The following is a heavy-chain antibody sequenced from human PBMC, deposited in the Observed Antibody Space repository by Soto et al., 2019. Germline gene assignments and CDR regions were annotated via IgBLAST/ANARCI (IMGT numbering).Heavy chain of an antibody. D-gene: IGHD4-17*01. J-gene: IGHJ3*02. CDR2: IYYSGST. CDR1: GGSISSYY. Sequence: QVQLQESGPGLVKPSETLSLTCTVSGGSISSYYWSWIRQPPGKGLEWIGYIYYSGSTNYNPSLKSRVTISVDTSKNQFSLKLSSVTAADTAVYYCARDVNYGDYGHDAFDIWGQGTMVTVSS. CDR3: ARDVNYGDYGHDAFDI. V-gene: IGHV4-59*01.